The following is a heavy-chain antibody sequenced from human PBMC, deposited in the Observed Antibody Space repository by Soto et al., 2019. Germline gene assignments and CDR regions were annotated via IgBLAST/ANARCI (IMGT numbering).Heavy chain of an antibody. J-gene: IGHJ4*02. CDR1: GGSISSSSYY. CDR2: IYYSGST. V-gene: IGHV4-39*01. CDR3: ARSLIQLWFVGYFDY. Sequence: QLQLQESGPGLVKPSETLSLTCTVSGGSISSSSYYWGWIRQPPGKGLEWIGSIYYSGSTYYNPSLKSRDTISVDTSKNQFSLKLSSVTAADTAVYYCARSLIQLWFVGYFDYWGQGTLVTVSS. D-gene: IGHD5-18*01.